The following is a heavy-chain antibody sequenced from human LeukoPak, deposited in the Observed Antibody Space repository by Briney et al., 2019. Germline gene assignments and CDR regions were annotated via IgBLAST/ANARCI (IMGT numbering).Heavy chain of an antibody. CDR1: GFIFSTYA. D-gene: IGHD6-13*01. J-gene: IGHJ4*02. Sequence: PGGSLRLSCVTSGFIFSTYALSWFRQALGKGLEWASSISGSGGSTYHADSVKGRFTISRDSSKNTLYLQMNSLRAEDTAIYYCARVIRAAPGKGYFDYWGQGTLVTVSS. V-gene: IGHV3-23*01. CDR3: ARVIRAAPGKGYFDY. CDR2: ISGSGGST.